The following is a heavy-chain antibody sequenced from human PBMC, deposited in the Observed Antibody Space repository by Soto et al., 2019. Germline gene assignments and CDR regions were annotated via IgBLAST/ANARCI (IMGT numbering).Heavy chain of an antibody. V-gene: IGHV1-3*01. J-gene: IGHJ4*02. Sequence: ASVNVSCTASGYTFTSYAMHWVRQAPVQRLEWMGWINAGNGNTKYSQKFHGRVTSTRDTSVSTAYMELSSLRYEETAVYYCARDLTAVAGRSAANDYWGQGTLVTVSS. D-gene: IGHD6-19*01. CDR2: INAGNGNT. CDR1: GYTFTSYA. CDR3: ARDLTAVAGRSAANDY.